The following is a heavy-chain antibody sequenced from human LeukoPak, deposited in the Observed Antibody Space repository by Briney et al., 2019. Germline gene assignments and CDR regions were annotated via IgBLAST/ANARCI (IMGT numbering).Heavy chain of an antibody. J-gene: IGHJ4*02. CDR1: GFTFKNYG. CDR2: ISGTGANT. D-gene: IGHD1-1*01. CDR3: ARSGNQCDY. V-gene: IGHV3-23*01. Sequence: GGSLRLSCAASGFTFKNYGMSWVRQAPGKGLEWVSDISGTGANTYYADSVKGRFTISRDNAKNSLYLQMNSLRDEDTAVYYCARSGNQCDYRGQGTLVTVSS.